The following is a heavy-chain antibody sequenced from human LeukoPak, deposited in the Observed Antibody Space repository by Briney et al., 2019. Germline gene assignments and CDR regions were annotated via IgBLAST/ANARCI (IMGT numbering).Heavy chain of an antibody. Sequence: PGGSLRLSCAASGFTFSRYWMSWVRQAPGKGPEWVANIKQDGSEKYYVDSVKGRFTISKDNAKNSLYLQMNSLRAEDTAVYYCARDSPGYGGYDFWGQGTLVTVSS. CDR1: GFTFSRYW. V-gene: IGHV3-7*01. CDR2: IKQDGSEK. CDR3: ARDSPGYGGYDF. J-gene: IGHJ4*02. D-gene: IGHD5-12*01.